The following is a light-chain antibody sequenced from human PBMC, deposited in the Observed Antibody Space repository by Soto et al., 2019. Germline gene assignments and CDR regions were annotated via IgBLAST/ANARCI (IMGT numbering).Light chain of an antibody. CDR2: GAS. Sequence: EIVLTQSPGTLSLSPGERATLSCRASQTVSSSYLAWYQQKPGQAPRLLIYGASSRATGIPDRISGSGSGTDFTLTISRLETEDFAVYFCQQYGSSPLTFGGGTKVDI. V-gene: IGKV3-20*01. CDR3: QQYGSSPLT. J-gene: IGKJ4*01. CDR1: QTVSSSY.